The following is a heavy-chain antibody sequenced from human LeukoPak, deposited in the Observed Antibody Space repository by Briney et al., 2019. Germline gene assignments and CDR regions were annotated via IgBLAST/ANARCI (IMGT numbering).Heavy chain of an antibody. J-gene: IGHJ4*02. Sequence: SETLSLTCTVSGGSISSSSYYWGWIRQPPGKGLEWIGSIYYSGSTYYNPSLKSRVTISVDTSKNQFSLKLSSVTAADMAVYYCARLRRDGYELDYWGQGTLVTVSS. V-gene: IGHV4-39*01. CDR1: GGSISSSSYY. D-gene: IGHD5-24*01. CDR2: IYYSGST. CDR3: ARLRRDGYELDY.